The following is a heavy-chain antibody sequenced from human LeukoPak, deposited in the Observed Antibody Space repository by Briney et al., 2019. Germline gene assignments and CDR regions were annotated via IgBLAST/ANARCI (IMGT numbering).Heavy chain of an antibody. J-gene: IGHJ4*02. V-gene: IGHV4-39*07. CDR2: IYYSGST. D-gene: IGHD6-19*01. Sequence: SETLSLTCTVSGGSISSYYWGWIRQPPGKGLEWIGSIYYSGSTYYNPSLKSRVTISVDTSKNQFSLKLSSVTAADTAVYYCARDAPGSIAVAGTFDYWGQGTLVTVSS. CDR1: GGSISSYY. CDR3: ARDAPGSIAVAGTFDY.